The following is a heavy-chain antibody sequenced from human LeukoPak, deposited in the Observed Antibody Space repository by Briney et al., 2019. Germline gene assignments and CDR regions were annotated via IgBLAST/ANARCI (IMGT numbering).Heavy chain of an antibody. D-gene: IGHD3-10*01. CDR1: GFTFSSYG. Sequence: GGTLRLSCAASGFTFSSYGMSWVRQAPGKGLEWVSAISGSGGSTYYADSVKGRFTISRDNSKNTLYLQMNSLRAENTAVYYCAKVVRGVTFDAFDIWGQGTMVTVSS. V-gene: IGHV3-23*01. CDR3: AKVVRGVTFDAFDI. J-gene: IGHJ3*02. CDR2: ISGSGGST.